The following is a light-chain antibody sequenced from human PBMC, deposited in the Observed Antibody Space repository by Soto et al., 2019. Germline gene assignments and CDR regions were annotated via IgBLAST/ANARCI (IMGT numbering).Light chain of an antibody. CDR2: EVT. V-gene: IGLV2-14*01. J-gene: IGLJ2*01. Sequence: QSALTQPDSVSGFPGQSITISCTGTSNDVGGYNYVSWYQHHPGKAPKLMIYEVTYRPSGISNRFSGSKSGNTASLTISGLQAEDEADYYCSSYTSSTTSVVFGGGTKLTVL. CDR1: SNDVGGYNY. CDR3: SSYTSSTTSVV.